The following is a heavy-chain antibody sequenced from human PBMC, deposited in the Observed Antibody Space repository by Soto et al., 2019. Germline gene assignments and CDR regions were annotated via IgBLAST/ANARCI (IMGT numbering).Heavy chain of an antibody. CDR2: ISAYNGNT. CDR1: GYTFTSYG. V-gene: IGHV1-18*01. CDR3: ARCPNSYFDFWCVYYWFDP. D-gene: IGHD3-3*01. Sequence: QVQLVQSGAEVKKPGASVKVSCKASGYTFTSYGISWVRQAPGQGLEWMGWISAYNGNTNYAQKLRDRVTMTTDTSTSTADMEQRSLRFDVTAVYYCARCPNSYFDFWCVYYWFDPWGQGTLVTVSS. J-gene: IGHJ5*02.